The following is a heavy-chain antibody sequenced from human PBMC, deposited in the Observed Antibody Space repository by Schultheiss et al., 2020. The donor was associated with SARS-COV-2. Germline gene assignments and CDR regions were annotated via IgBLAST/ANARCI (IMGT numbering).Heavy chain of an antibody. CDR2: ISAYNANT. CDR3: ARPQWGWYDPFDY. J-gene: IGHJ4*02. D-gene: IGHD6-19*01. V-gene: IGHV1-18*01. Sequence: ASVKVSCKASGYTFTSYGISWVRQAPGQGLEWMGWISAYNANTIYAQKLQGRVTLTTDTSTSTACMELRGLRSDDTAVYYCARPQWGWYDPFDYWGQGTLVTVSS. CDR1: GYTFTSYG.